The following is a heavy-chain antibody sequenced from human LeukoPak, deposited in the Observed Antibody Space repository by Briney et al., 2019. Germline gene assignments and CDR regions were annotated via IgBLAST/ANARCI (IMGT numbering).Heavy chain of an antibody. Sequence: ASVKVSCKVSGYTLTELSMHWVRQAPGKGLEWMGGFDPEDGETIYAQKFQGRVTMTEDTSTDTAYMELSSLRSEDTAVYYCATGGRYCSGGSCPNWFDPWGQGTLVTVSS. CDR2: FDPEDGET. CDR1: GYTLTELS. J-gene: IGHJ5*02. D-gene: IGHD2-15*01. V-gene: IGHV1-24*01. CDR3: ATGGRYCSGGSCPNWFDP.